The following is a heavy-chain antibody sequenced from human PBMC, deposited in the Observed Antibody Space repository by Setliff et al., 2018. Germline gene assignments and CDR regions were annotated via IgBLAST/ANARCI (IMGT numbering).Heavy chain of an antibody. V-gene: IGHV4-34*01. D-gene: IGHD6-6*01. CDR1: GFTFSRYA. Sequence: GSLRLSCAVSGFTFSRYAMNWVRQSPAKGLEWIGEITHTGTTGSTKYNPSLKSRVTMSIDTSRNQFSLMVTSVTAADTAVYYCARGRNVASRLLDSWGQGTLVTVSS. J-gene: IGHJ4*02. CDR2: ITHTGTTGST. CDR3: ARGRNVASRLLDS.